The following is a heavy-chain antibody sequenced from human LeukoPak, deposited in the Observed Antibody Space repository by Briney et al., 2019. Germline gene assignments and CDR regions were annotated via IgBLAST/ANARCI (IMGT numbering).Heavy chain of an antibody. D-gene: IGHD5-18*01. CDR1: GFSFSSYS. CDR3: ARGYSYGYPLYYFDY. CDR2: ISSSSSYI. V-gene: IGHV3-21*01. Sequence: KPGGSLRLSCAASGFSFSSYSMNWVRQAPGKGLEWVSSISSSSSYIYYADSVKGRFTISRGNAKNSLYLQMNSLRAEDTAVYYCARGYSYGYPLYYFDYWGQGTLVAVSS. J-gene: IGHJ4*02.